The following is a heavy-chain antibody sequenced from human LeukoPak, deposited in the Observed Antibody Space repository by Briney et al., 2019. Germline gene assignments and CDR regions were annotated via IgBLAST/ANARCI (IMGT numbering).Heavy chain of an antibody. CDR1: GGSISSYY. CDR2: VFTSGIISGNT. V-gene: IGHV4-4*07. D-gene: IGHD1-26*01. J-gene: IGHJ4*02. CDR3: ARLCFLGATHGTNFDY. Sequence: SETLSLTCTVSGGSISSYYWSWIRQPPGKGLEWIGRVFTSGIISGNTNYNPSLKSRVTMSVDTSNNQFSLKLSSVTAADTAVYYCARLCFLGATHGTNFDYWGQGTLVTVSS.